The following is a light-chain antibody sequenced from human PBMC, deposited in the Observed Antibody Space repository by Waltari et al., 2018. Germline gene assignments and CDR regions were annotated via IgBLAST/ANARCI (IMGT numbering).Light chain of an antibody. CDR2: EVD. Sequence: QSALTQPASVSGSPGQSITISFPGITSDVGNYNLVSWYQHHPNKAPKLLIYEVDKRTRGISDRFSGSKSGKTGSLTISGLQAEDEADYYCCSYADSVIFGGGTKLTVL. CDR1: TSDVGNYNL. CDR3: CSYADSVI. J-gene: IGLJ2*01. V-gene: IGLV2-23*02.